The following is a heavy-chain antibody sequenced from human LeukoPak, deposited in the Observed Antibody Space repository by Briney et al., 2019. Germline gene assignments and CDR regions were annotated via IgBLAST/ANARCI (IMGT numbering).Heavy chain of an antibody. V-gene: IGHV3-53*01. CDR2: MYSSGNI. Sequence: GGSLRLSCAASGFIVSNHYMGWVRQAPGKGLDWVSVMYSSGNIHYADSVKGRFTISRDNSRNTVYLQMNSLSAEDTAVYYCATRPGMGINYFDLWGRGTLVTVSS. D-gene: IGHD1-1*01. CDR1: GFIVSNHY. CDR3: ATRPGMGINYFDL. J-gene: IGHJ2*01.